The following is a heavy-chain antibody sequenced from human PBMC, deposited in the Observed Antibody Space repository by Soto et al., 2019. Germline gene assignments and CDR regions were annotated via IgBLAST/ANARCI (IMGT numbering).Heavy chain of an antibody. V-gene: IGHV3-23*01. CDR1: GFTFSNYA. CDR3: ARVVRYFDTPYGMDV. CDR2: IGGSGSNT. Sequence: EGQLLESGEGLVQPGGSLKLSCAASGFTFSNYAMSWVRQAPGKGLEWVSGIGGSGSNTDYADSVKGRFSSSRDNSKNTLFLQMNSLRAEDTAEYYCARVVRYFDTPYGMDVWGQGTTFTVSS. J-gene: IGHJ6*02. D-gene: IGHD3-9*01.